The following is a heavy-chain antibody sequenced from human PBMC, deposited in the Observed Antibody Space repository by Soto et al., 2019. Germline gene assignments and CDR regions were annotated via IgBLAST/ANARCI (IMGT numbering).Heavy chain of an antibody. CDR2: IYYSGST. D-gene: IGHD3-22*01. CDR1: GGSISSSSYY. CDR3: ARHVEDSSEEPFDY. V-gene: IGHV4-39*07. J-gene: IGHJ4*02. Sequence: SETLSLTCTVSGGSISSSSYYWGWIRQPPGKGLEWIGYIYYSGSTYYNPSLKSRVTISVDTSKNQFSLKLSSVTAADTAVYYCARHVEDSSEEPFDYWGQGTLVTVSS.